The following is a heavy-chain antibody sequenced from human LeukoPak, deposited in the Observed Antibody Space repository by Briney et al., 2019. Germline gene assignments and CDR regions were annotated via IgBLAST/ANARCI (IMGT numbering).Heavy chain of an antibody. Sequence: SETLSLTCTISGGSISSSSYNWGWIRQPPGKGLEWIGSFDNSGSTYYNPSLKSRVTISVKTSKDQFSLELTSVTAADTAVYYCARPPGIAAAWFDPWGQGTLVTVSS. CDR1: GGSISSSSYN. V-gene: IGHV4-39*01. CDR3: ARPPGIAAAWFDP. J-gene: IGHJ5*02. D-gene: IGHD6-13*01. CDR2: FDNSGST.